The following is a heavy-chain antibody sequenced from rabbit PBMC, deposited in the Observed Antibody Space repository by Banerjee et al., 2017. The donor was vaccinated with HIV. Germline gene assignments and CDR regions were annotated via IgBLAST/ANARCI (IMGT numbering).Heavy chain of an antibody. CDR3: ARALASVIGCSFNL. CDR2: IYTDSSGST. D-gene: IGHD7-1*01. CDR1: GYENRSTYY. J-gene: IGHJ4*01. V-gene: IGHV1S40*01. Sequence: GEDLRSPCKPSGYENRSTYYMCWVRQAPGKGLEWIACIYTDSSGSTYYASWAKGRFTICKTSSTTVTWQRSSVTAADAATYFCARALASVIGCSFNLWGPGTLVTVS.